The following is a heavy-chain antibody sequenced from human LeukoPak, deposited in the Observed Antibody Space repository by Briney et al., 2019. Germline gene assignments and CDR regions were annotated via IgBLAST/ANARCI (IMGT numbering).Heavy chain of an antibody. J-gene: IGHJ6*03. CDR2: IWYDGSNK. Sequence: GGSLRLSCAASGFTFSSYGMHWVRQAPGKGLEWVAVIWYDGSNKYYADSVKGRFTISRDNSKNTLYLQMNSLRAEDTAVYYCSSSSPSSYYYMDVWGKGTTVTVSS. V-gene: IGHV3-33*01. CDR3: SSSSPSSYYYMDV. D-gene: IGHD6-13*01. CDR1: GFTFSSYG.